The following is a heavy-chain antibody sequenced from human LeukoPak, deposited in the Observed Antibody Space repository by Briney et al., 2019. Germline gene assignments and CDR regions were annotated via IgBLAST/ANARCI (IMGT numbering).Heavy chain of an antibody. CDR3: AKDYYYDSSGHRAFDI. J-gene: IGHJ3*02. Sequence: GGSLRLSCAASGFTFSSYAMSWVRQAPGKGLEWVAVISYDGSNKYYADSVKGRFTISRDNSKNTLYLQMNSLRAEDTAVYYCAKDYYYDSSGHRAFDIWGQGTMVTVSS. D-gene: IGHD3-22*01. CDR2: ISYDGSNK. CDR1: GFTFSSYA. V-gene: IGHV3-30*18.